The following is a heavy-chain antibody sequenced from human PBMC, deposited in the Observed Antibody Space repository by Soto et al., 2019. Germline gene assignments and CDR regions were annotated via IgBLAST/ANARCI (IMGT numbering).Heavy chain of an antibody. D-gene: IGHD4-4*01. CDR3: ATDKDSTYDY. V-gene: IGHV1-69*08. CDR2: IIPILGIA. Sequence: QVQLVQSGAEGKKPGSSVKFSCKASGGTFSSYSFTWVRQAPGQGLEWMGRIIPILGIANYAQNFQGRVTINADKSTSTAYMELSSLRSEDTAVYYCATDKDSTYDYWGQGTLVTVSS. J-gene: IGHJ4*02. CDR1: GGTFSSYS.